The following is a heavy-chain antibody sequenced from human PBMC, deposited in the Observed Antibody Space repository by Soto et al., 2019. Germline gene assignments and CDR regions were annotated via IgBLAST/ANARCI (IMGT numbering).Heavy chain of an antibody. Sequence: EVQLVESGGGLVQPGGSLRLSCAASGFTFSSYSMNWVRQAPGKGLEWVSYISSSSSTIYYADSVKGRFTISRDNAKNSLYLQMNSLRAEDTAVYYCARVVGFDWLLYDAFDIWGQGTMFTVSS. D-gene: IGHD3-9*01. V-gene: IGHV3-48*01. CDR2: ISSSSSTI. J-gene: IGHJ3*02. CDR3: ARVVGFDWLLYDAFDI. CDR1: GFTFSSYS.